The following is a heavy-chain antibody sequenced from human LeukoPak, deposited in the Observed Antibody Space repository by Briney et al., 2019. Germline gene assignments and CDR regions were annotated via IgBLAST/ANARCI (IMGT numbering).Heavy chain of an antibody. CDR3: ARRLSMIVVVFDS. J-gene: IGHJ4*02. Sequence: GSLRLSCAASGFTFSSYAMNWIRQPPGKGLEWIGEINHSGSTNYNPSLKSRVTISVDTSKNQFSLKLSSVTAADTAVYYCARRLSMIVVVFDSWGQGSLVTVSS. V-gene: IGHV4-34*01. D-gene: IGHD3-22*01. CDR2: INHSGST. CDR1: GFTFSSYA.